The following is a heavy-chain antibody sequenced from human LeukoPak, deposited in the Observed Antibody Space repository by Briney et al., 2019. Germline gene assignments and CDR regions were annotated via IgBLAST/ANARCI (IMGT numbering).Heavy chain of an antibody. D-gene: IGHD1/OR15-1a*01. Sequence: VASVKVSCKASGYTFTSYYMHWVRQAPGQGLEWMGIINPSGGSTSYAQKFQGRVTMTRDMSTSTVYMELSSLRSEDTAVYYCARGPQGGGNNYYYMDVWGKGTTVTVSS. CDR3: ARGPQGGGNNYYYMDV. CDR1: GYTFTSYY. V-gene: IGHV1-46*01. J-gene: IGHJ6*03. CDR2: INPSGGST.